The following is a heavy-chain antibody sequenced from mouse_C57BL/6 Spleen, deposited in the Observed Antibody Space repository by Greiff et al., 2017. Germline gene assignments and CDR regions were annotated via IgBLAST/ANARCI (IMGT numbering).Heavy chain of an antibody. Sequence: VQLQQSGPELVKPGASVKLSCKASGYTFTDYNMHWVKQSHGKSLEWIGDINPNNGCTSYNQKFTGKATLTVNKSSSTAYMELRSLTAEDSEVYYCTRVIYYGNAMDYWGQGTSVTVSS. CDR1: GYTFTDYN. D-gene: IGHD1-1*01. J-gene: IGHJ4*01. CDR3: TRVIYYGNAMDY. CDR2: INPNNGCT. V-gene: IGHV1-22*01.